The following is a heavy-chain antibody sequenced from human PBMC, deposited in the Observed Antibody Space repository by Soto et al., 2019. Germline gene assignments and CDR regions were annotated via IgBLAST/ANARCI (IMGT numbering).Heavy chain of an antibody. Sequence: QVQLQESGPGLVKPSQTLSLTCTVSGGSISSGDYYWSWIRQPPGKGLEWIGYIYYSGSTYYNPSLKSRVTISVDTSKNQVSLKLSSVTAADTAVYYCARGARDLQLWPDFCAFDIWGQGTMVTVSS. D-gene: IGHD5-18*01. CDR3: ARGARDLQLWPDFCAFDI. CDR1: GGSISSGDYY. CDR2: IYYSGST. V-gene: IGHV4-30-4*01. J-gene: IGHJ3*02.